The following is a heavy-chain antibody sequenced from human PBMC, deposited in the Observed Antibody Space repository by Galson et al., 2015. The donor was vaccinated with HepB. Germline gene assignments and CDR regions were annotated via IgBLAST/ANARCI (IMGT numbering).Heavy chain of an antibody. J-gene: IGHJ4*02. CDR1: TFIFSTYS. Sequence: SLRLSCAASTFIFSTYSMNWVRQAPGKGLEWVSYISSSSNTIYYADSVKGRFTISRDNAKNTLYLQMNSLRAEDTAVYYCAKLCGGDCYYSTEYWGQGILVTVSS. V-gene: IGHV3-48*04. CDR2: ISSSSNTI. D-gene: IGHD2-21*02. CDR3: AKLCGGDCYYSTEY.